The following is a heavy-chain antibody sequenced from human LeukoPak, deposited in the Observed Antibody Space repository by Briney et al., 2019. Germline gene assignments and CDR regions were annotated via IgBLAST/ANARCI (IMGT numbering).Heavy chain of an antibody. CDR3: ASADSSGYYSVAY. D-gene: IGHD3-22*01. CDR1: GGSISTTSYY. J-gene: IGHJ4*02. CDR2: ICSSGTT. Sequence: PSETLSLTCTVSGGSISTTSYYWGWIRQPPGKGLECIGNICSSGTTYYNPSLKSRVTISVDTSKNQFSLKLSSVTAADTAVYYCASADSSGYYSVAYWGQGTLVTVSS. V-gene: IGHV4-39*07.